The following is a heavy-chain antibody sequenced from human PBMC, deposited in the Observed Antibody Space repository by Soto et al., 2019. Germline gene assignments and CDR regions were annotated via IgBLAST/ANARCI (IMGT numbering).Heavy chain of an antibody. V-gene: IGHV3-48*02. J-gene: IGHJ4*02. D-gene: IGHD6-19*01. CDR1: GFSFSTYN. CDR2: ISSRSSTI. Sequence: VGSLRLSCAASGFSFSTYNMNWVRQAPGRGLEWVSYISSRSSTIYHADSVKGRFTISRDNAKNSLYLQMDSLRDEDTAVYFCARAIAVGSTSLDYWGLGTRVTVSS. CDR3: ARAIAVGSTSLDY.